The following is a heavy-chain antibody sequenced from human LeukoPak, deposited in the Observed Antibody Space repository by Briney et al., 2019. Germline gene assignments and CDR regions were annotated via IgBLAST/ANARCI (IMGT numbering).Heavy chain of an antibody. CDR1: GFTFSDYY. CDR2: ISSSGSTI. V-gene: IGHV3-11*01. D-gene: IGHD1-26*01. J-gene: IGHJ4*02. CDR3: ARIPIVGAHIDY. Sequence: SGGSQRLSCAASGFTFSDYYMSWIRQAPGKGLEWVSYISSSGSTIYYADSVKGRFTISRDNAKNSLYLQMNSLRAEDTAVYYCARIPIVGAHIDYWGQGTLVTVSS.